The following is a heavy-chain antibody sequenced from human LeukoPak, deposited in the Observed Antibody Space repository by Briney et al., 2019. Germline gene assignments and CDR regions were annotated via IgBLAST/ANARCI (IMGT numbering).Heavy chain of an antibody. CDR2: IGGSGATT. Sequence: GGSLRLSCAASGFTFSSYAMSRVRQAPGKGLEWVSAIGGSGATTYYVDSVKGRFTISRDNSKNTLYLQINSLIAEDTAVYYCASSRWLRHFDYWGQGTLVTVSS. J-gene: IGHJ4*02. CDR3: ASSRWLRHFDY. V-gene: IGHV3-23*01. D-gene: IGHD5-12*01. CDR1: GFTFSSYA.